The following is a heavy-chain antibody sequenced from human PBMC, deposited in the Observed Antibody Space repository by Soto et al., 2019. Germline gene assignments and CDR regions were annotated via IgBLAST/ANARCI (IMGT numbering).Heavy chain of an antibody. CDR1: GGTFDNFI. V-gene: IGHV1-69*01. J-gene: IGHJ6*02. Sequence: QVQLVQSGAEVKKPGSSVRVSCKASGGTFDNFIMNWVRQTPGQGLEWMGGIVPMLGTPTYAEKFKGRVTTSATGSTSTMYMEVTSLRSEDTAIYYCARNGTYSSSLSQYSGMDVWGQGTTVTVSS. CDR3: ARNGTYSSSLSQYSGMDV. CDR2: IVPMLGTP. D-gene: IGHD1-26*01.